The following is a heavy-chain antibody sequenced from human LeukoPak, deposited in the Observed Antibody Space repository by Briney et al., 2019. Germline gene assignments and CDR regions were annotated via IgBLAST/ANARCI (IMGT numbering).Heavy chain of an antibody. Sequence: GGSLRLSCAASGFTFSSYAMSWVRQAPGKGLEWVSAISGSGGSTYYADSVKGPFTISRDNSKNTLYLQMNSLRAEDTAVYYCARGQQLVSLRPFDYWGQGTLVTVSS. CDR1: GFTFSSYA. D-gene: IGHD6-13*01. CDR2: ISGSGGST. CDR3: ARGQQLVSLRPFDY. J-gene: IGHJ4*02. V-gene: IGHV3-23*01.